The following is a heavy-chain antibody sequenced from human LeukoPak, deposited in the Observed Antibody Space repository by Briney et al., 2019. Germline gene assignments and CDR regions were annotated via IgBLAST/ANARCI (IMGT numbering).Heavy chain of an antibody. D-gene: IGHD3-22*01. CDR3: AKDPIDRRGYDSSGPDY. V-gene: IGHV3-30*18. CDR1: GFTFSSYG. CDR2: ISYDGSNK. J-gene: IGHJ4*02. Sequence: PGGSLRLSCAASGFTFSSYGMHWVRQAPGKGLEWVAVISYDGSNKYYADSVKGRFTISRDNSKNTLYLQMNSLRAEDTAVYYCAKDPIDRRGYDSSGPDYWGQGTLVTVSS.